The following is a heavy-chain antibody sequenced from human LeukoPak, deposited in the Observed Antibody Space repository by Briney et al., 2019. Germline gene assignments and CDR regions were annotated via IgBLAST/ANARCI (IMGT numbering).Heavy chain of an antibody. CDR3: ARVLQNYYHLDV. J-gene: IGHJ6*03. D-gene: IGHD2/OR15-2a*01. V-gene: IGHV4-59*11. CDR1: GDSISSHY. CDR2: FFEVGST. Sequence: SETLSLTCTISGDSISSHYWSWIRQPPGKGREGMGFFFEVGSTNYKSSLESRVTMSVDTSKDQFSLKLRSVTAADTAVYYCARVLQNYYHLDVWGTGTTVTVSS.